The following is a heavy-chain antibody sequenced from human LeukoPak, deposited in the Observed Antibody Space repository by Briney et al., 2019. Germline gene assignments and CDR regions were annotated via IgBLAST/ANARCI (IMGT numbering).Heavy chain of an antibody. CDR2: IIPIFGTA. CDR3: ARDRVASSWYSGLPDY. J-gene: IGHJ4*02. D-gene: IGHD6-13*01. V-gene: IGHV1-69*05. CDR1: GGTFSSYA. Sequence: GSSVKLSCKASGGTFSSYAISWVRQAPGQGLEWMGRIIPIFGTANYAQKFQGRVTITTDESTSTAYMELSSLRSEDTAVYYCARDRVASSWYSGLPDYWGQGTLVTVSS.